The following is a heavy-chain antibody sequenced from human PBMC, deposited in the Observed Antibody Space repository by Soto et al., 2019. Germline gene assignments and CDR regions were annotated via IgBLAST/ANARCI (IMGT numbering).Heavy chain of an antibody. D-gene: IGHD2-2*02. V-gene: IGHV4-59*01. CDR3: ARDSSQYTHYYYYGMDV. CDR1: GGSISSYY. Sequence: SETLSLTCTVSGGSISSYYWSWIRQPPGKGLEWIGYIYYSGSTNYNPSLKSRVTISVDTSKNQFSLKLSSVTAADTAVYYCARDSSQYTHYYYYGMDVWGQGTTVTVSS. J-gene: IGHJ6*02. CDR2: IYYSGST.